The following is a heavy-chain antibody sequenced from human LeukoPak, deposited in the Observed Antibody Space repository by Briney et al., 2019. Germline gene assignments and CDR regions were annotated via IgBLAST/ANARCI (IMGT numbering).Heavy chain of an antibody. CDR3: ARDYSASGSFDY. J-gene: IGHJ4*02. Sequence: QAGGSLRLSCAASGFTFSNYWVNWVRQAPGKGLEWLANIKQDGSQSHYVDSVKGRFTISRDNAKNSLYLQMNTLRAEDTAVYYCARDYSASGSFDYWGQETLVTVSS. CDR2: IKQDGSQS. D-gene: IGHD3-10*01. V-gene: IGHV3-7*01. CDR1: GFTFSNYW.